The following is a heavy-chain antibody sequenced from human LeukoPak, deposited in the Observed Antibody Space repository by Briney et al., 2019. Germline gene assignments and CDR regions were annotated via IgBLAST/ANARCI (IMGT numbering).Heavy chain of an antibody. CDR3: ARDVPKKAPYGVDV. Sequence: PSETLTLTCTVSGGSISFGGYYWSWIRQHPGKGLEWLGYIYYSGSAYNNPSLKGRVTISIDTSKNQFSLRLSSVTAADTALYYCARDVPKKAPYGVDVWGPGTTVIVSS. D-gene: IGHD2-2*01. CDR2: IYYSGSA. CDR1: GGSISFGGYY. V-gene: IGHV4-31*03. J-gene: IGHJ6*02.